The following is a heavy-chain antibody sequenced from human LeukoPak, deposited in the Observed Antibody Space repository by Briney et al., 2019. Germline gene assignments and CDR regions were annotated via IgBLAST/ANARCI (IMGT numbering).Heavy chain of an antibody. J-gene: IGHJ4*02. Sequence: GGSLRLSCAVSGFTFSSYAMSWVRQAPGKGLEWVSSITGSGTGSGDSTYYADSVKGRFTVSRDNSKNTLYLQMNSLRAEDTAVYYCAKAGCTSASCYVNCWGQGTLVTVSS. CDR3: AKAGCTSASCYVNC. V-gene: IGHV3-23*01. CDR1: GFTFSSYA. CDR2: ITGSGTGSGDST. D-gene: IGHD2-2*01.